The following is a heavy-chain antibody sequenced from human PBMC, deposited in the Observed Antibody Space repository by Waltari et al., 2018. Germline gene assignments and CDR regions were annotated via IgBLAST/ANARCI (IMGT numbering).Heavy chain of an antibody. V-gene: IGHV3-23*03. CDR2: IYSGGGA. D-gene: IGHD3-10*01. CDR3: VKETAYGYYFDN. CDR1: GFTFNNYA. J-gene: IGHJ4*02. Sequence: EVQLLESGGGLIPPGGSLTPSCAASGFTFNNYAMNWIRQAPGKGLEWVSVIYSGGGAYYADSVKGRFTISRDNSKNTLYLQISSLRLEDTAVYYCVKETAYGYYFDNWGQGTLVSVSS.